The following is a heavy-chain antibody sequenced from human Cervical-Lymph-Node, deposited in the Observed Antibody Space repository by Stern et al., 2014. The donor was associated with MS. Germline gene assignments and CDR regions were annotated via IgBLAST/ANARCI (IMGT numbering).Heavy chain of an antibody. CDR2: IITLFGPT. CDR3: VRDQAGIAAS. D-gene: IGHD6-13*01. Sequence: VQLVQSGAEAKKPGSSKKVSCKASGGTFSSIDISWVRQAPGQGLECLGWIITLFGPTCYVQKVQGRVTIVADESTNTVSMQLSSLRPEDTAVYYCVRDQAGIAASWGQATLVTVSS. V-gene: IGHV1-69*01. J-gene: IGHJ4*02. CDR1: GGTFSSID.